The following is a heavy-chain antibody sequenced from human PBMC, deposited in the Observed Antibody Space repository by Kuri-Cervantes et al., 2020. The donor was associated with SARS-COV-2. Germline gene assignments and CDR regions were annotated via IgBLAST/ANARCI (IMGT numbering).Heavy chain of an antibody. V-gene: IGHV3-33*01. Sequence: LSLTCAASGFTFSSYGMHWVRQAPGKGLEWVAVIWYDGSNKYYADSVKGRFTISRDNSKNTLYLQMNSLRAEDTAVYYCAREGVVGATMYYYYGMDVWGQGTTVTVSS. J-gene: IGHJ6*02. CDR2: IWYDGSNK. CDR3: AREGVVGATMYYYYGMDV. CDR1: GFTFSSYG. D-gene: IGHD1-26*01.